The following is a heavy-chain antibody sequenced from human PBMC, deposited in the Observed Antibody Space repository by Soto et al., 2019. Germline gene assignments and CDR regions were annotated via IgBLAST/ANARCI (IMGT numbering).Heavy chain of an antibody. CDR2: ISGSGLNT. Sequence: GGSLRLSCAASGFTFSSYAMSWVRQAPGKGLEWVSAISGSGLNTYYAESVKGRFTISRDNSKNTLYLQLNSLRAEDTAIYYCAKAFPPYYGSGSSYYFTFWGQGTLV. D-gene: IGHD3-10*01. CDR1: GFTFSSYA. CDR3: AKAFPPYYGSGSSYYFTF. J-gene: IGHJ4*02. V-gene: IGHV3-23*01.